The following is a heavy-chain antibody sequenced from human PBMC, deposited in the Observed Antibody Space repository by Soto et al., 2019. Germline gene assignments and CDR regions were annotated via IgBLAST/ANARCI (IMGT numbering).Heavy chain of an antibody. D-gene: IGHD2-21*02. CDR2: IYHSGST. V-gene: IGHV4-4*02. CDR1: SGSISSSNW. Sequence: SETLSLTCAVSSGSISSSNWWSWVRQPPGKGLEWIGEIYHSGSTNYNPSLKSRVTISVDKSKNQFSLKLSSVTAADTAVYYCARGVGDYLHNWFDPWGQGTLVTVSS. CDR3: ARGVGDYLHNWFDP. J-gene: IGHJ5*02.